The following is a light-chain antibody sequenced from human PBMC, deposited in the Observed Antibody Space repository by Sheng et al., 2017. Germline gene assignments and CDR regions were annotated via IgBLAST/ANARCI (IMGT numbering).Light chain of an antibody. CDR2: DDS. CDR3: QLWDSSSDCYV. Sequence: YVLTQPPSVAVAPGKTARITCGGNNIGSNSVHWYQQKPGQAPVVVVYDDSDRPSGIPERFSGSKSGNRATLTISRVEAGDEADYYCQLWDSSSDCYVFGTGTTVTAL. J-gene: IGLJ1*01. CDR1: NIGSNS. V-gene: IGLV3-21*03.